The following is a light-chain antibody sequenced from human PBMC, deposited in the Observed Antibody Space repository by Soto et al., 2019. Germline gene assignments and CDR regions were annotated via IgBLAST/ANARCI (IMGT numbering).Light chain of an antibody. CDR3: CSFAGRSTFWV. Sequence: QSVLTQPASVSGSPGQSITISCTGTSSDVGGYNYVSWFQQHPGKAPKLMIFDVIKRPSGVPDRFSGSKSGNTASLTISGLQAEDEAEYFCCSFAGRSTFWVFGGGTKLTVL. V-gene: IGLV2-11*01. CDR2: DVI. CDR1: SSDVGGYNY. J-gene: IGLJ3*02.